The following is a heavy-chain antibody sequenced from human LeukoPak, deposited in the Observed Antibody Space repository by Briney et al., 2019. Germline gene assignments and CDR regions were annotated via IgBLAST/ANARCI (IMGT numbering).Heavy chain of an antibody. CDR3: AREAGGSYLDY. D-gene: IGHD1-26*01. CDR1: GGSISSYY. CDR2: IYYSGST. J-gene: IGHJ4*02. Sequence: PSETLSLTCTVSGGSISSYYWSWIRQPPGKGLEWIGYIYYSGSTNYNPSLKSRVTISVDTSKNQFSLKLSSVTAADTAVYYCAREAGGSYLDYWGQGTLVTVSS. V-gene: IGHV4-59*01.